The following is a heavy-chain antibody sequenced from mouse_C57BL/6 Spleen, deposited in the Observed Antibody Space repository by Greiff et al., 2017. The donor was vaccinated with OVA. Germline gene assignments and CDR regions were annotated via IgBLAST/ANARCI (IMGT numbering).Heavy chain of an antibody. CDR1: GIDFSRYW. CDR3: GRLDPHWYFHC. CDR2: INPDSSTI. V-gene: IGHV4-1*01. Sequence: EVKLMESGGGLVQPGGSLKLSCAASGIDFSRYWMSWVRRAPGKGLEWIGEINPDSSTINYAPSLKDKFIISRDNAKNTLYLQMSKVRSEDTALYYLGRLDPHWYFHCWGTGTTVTVSS. J-gene: IGHJ1*03.